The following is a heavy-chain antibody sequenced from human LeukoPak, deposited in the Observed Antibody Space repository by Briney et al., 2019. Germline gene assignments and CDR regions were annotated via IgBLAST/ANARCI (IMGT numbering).Heavy chain of an antibody. D-gene: IGHD1-26*01. CDR2: ISGSGTST. Sequence: GGSLRLSCAASGFTFSSYAMTWVRQAPGKGLEWVSAISGSGTSTYYADSVKGRFTISRDNSKNTLYLQKNSLRAEDTAVYYCAKRDSGSHYVDYWGQGTLVTVSS. V-gene: IGHV3-23*01. CDR1: GFTFSSYA. J-gene: IGHJ4*02. CDR3: AKRDSGSHYVDY.